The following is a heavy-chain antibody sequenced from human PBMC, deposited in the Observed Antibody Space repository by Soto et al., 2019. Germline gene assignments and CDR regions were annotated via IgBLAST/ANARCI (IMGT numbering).Heavy chain of an antibody. CDR2: IHHSGIT. V-gene: IGHV4-34*01. D-gene: IGHD3-10*01. CDR3: ARLYGSGSRNFYYFYMDV. J-gene: IGHJ6*03. Sequence: PSETLSLTCAVYGGSFNGYYWSWIRQPPGKGLEWIGEIHHSGITNYNPSLRGRVTMSVDTPKNQFSLKLSSVTAADTAVYYCARLYGSGSRNFYYFYMDVWDQGTTVTVSS. CDR1: GGSFNGYY.